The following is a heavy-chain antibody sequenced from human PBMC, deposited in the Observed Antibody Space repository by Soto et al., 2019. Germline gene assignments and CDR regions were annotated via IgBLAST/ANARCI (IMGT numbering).Heavy chain of an antibody. CDR2: ISGSGGST. CDR1: GFTFSSYA. D-gene: IGHD6-19*01. V-gene: IGHV3-23*01. CDR3: AKDRSIAVAAETFDY. J-gene: IGHJ4*02. Sequence: GGSLRLSCAASGFTFSSYAMSWVRQAPGKGLEWVSAISGSGGSTYYADSVKGRFTISRDNSKNTLYLQMNSLRAEDTAVYYCAKDRSIAVAAETFDYWGQGTLVTVSS.